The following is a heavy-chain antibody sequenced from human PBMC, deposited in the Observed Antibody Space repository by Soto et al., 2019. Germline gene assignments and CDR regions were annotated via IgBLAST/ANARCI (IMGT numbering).Heavy chain of an antibody. D-gene: IGHD3-22*01. J-gene: IGHJ4*02. Sequence: ESGGGLVTPGGSLRLSCAASGFTFSYYTMTWVRQAPGKGLEWVSSIRSDGNDKYYADSVKGRFTIARDNAKKSLYLHLNTLRADDTAVYYCAREADDSPVYWGQGTLVTVSS. CDR1: GFTFSYYT. CDR3: AREADDSPVY. V-gene: IGHV3-21*01. CDR2: IRSDGNDK.